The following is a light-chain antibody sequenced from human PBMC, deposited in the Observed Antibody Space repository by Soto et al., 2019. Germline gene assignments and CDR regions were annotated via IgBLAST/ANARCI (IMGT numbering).Light chain of an antibody. V-gene: IGKV3-15*01. CDR1: QSVSGN. CDR3: QQYNDWLMYT. CDR2: GVS. Sequence: EIVLTQSPATLSVSPGERATLSCRASQSVSGNLAWYQQKPGQAPRLLIYGVSTRATGIPARFSGSRSGTEFTLTISSLQSEDFAVYYCQQYNDWLMYTFGQGTKLEIK. J-gene: IGKJ2*01.